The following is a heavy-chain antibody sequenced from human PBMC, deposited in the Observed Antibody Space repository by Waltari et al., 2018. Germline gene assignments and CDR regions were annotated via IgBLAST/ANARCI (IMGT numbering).Heavy chain of an antibody. Sequence: QVQLVQSGAEVKKPGSSVKVSCTASGGPFRSNAITWVRRAPGPGLEWMGRIIPSLGIANNAQKFQGRVTITADKSTSTAYMELSSLRSEDTAVYYCARGGSSSGYYFGGYWGQGTLVTVSS. J-gene: IGHJ4*02. D-gene: IGHD3-22*01. CDR1: GGPFRSNA. V-gene: IGHV1-69*04. CDR2: IIPSLGIA. CDR3: ARGGSSSGYYFGGY.